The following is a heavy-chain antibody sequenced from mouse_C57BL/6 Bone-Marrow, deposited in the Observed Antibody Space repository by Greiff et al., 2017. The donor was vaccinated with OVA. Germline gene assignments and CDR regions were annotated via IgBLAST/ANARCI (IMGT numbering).Heavy chain of an antibody. Sequence: QVQLQQSGAELVRPGASVKLSCKASGYTFTDYYINWVKQRPGQGLEWIARIYPGSGNTYNNEKIKGTATLHAEKSSSTAYMQLSRLTSEDSAVYVCAREVYYYGSSRYFDCWGQGTTLTVSS. CDR1: GYTFTDYY. CDR2: IYPGSGNT. J-gene: IGHJ2*01. V-gene: IGHV1-76*01. D-gene: IGHD1-1*01. CDR3: AREVYYYGSSRYFDC.